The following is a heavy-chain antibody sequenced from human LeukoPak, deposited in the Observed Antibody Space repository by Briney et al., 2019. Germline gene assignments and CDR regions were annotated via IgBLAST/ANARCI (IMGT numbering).Heavy chain of an antibody. J-gene: IGHJ6*03. CDR1: GFRFSSYE. Sequence: GGSLRLSCVTSGFRFSSYEMNWVRQAPGKGLEWVSYISSSGSTIYYADSVKGRFTISRDNAKNSLYLQMNSLRAEDTAVYYCARPNYYDSSGYEPSGYYYYMDVWGKGTTVTISS. CDR3: ARPNYYDSSGYEPSGYYYYMDV. V-gene: IGHV3-48*03. D-gene: IGHD3-22*01. CDR2: ISSSGSTI.